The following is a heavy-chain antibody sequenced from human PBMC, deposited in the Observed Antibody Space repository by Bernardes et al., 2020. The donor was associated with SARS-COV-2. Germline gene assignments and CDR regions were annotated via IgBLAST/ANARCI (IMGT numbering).Heavy chain of an antibody. J-gene: IGHJ6*02. D-gene: IGHD7-27*01. V-gene: IGHV4-61*01. CDR1: GDSVNNGIYY. CDR2: IYYSGHT. Sequence: SETLSLTCTVSGDSVNNGIYYWTWIRQAPGKGLEWIGYIYYSGHTSYNPSLESRVAMSVDTSKNQFSLKLTSVTAADTAVYYFAMDRLPGSRDFYYGLDLWGQGTTATVSS. CDR3: AMDRLPGSRDFYYGLDL.